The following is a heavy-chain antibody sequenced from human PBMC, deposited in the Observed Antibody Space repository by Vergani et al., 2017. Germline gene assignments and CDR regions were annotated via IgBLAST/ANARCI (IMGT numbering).Heavy chain of an antibody. CDR2: IYHSGST. D-gene: IGHD3-10*01. CDR1: GYSISSGYY. CDR3: SRLTYYGSGSYYGYYYGMDF. V-gene: IGHV4-38-2*02. J-gene: IGHJ6*02. Sequence: QVQLQESGPGLVKPSETLSLTCTVSGYSISSGYYWGWLRQPPGKGREWIGSIYHSGSTNYNTSLKSRVTISEDTSKKQFSLKLSSVTAADTAVYYCSRLTYYGSGSYYGYYYGMDFWGQGTTVTVSS.